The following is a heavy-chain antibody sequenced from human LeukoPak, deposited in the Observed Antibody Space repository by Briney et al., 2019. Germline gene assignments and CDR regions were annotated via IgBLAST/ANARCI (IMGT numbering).Heavy chain of an antibody. J-gene: IGHJ5*02. D-gene: IGHD3-10*01. CDR2: IIPIFGTA. CDR3: ASQGFGESIRYARSAGWFDL. Sequence: ASVKVSCKASGGTFSSYAISWVRQAPGQGLEWMGGIIPIFGTANYAQKFQGRVTITADESTSTAYMELSSLRSEDTAVYYCASQGFGESIRYARSAGWFDLWGQGTLVTVSS. V-gene: IGHV1-69*13. CDR1: GGTFSSYA.